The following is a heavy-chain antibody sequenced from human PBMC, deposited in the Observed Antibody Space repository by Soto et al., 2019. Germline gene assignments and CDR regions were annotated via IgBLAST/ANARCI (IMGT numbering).Heavy chain of an antibody. J-gene: IGHJ6*03. Sequence: EVQLVESGGGLVQPGGSLRLSCAASGFTFSSYWMHWVRQAPGKGLVWVSRINSDGSSTSYADSVKGRFTISRDNAKNTLYLQMNSLRAEDTAVYYCVLNSCYDLYYYYYMDVWGKGTTVTVSS. V-gene: IGHV3-74*01. D-gene: IGHD5-12*01. CDR2: INSDGSST. CDR1: GFTFSSYW. CDR3: VLNSCYDLYYYYYMDV.